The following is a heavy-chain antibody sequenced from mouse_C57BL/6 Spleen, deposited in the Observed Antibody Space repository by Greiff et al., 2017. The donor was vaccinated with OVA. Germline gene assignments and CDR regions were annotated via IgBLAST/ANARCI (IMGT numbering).Heavy chain of an antibody. CDR1: GYTFTSYG. J-gene: IGHJ1*03. CDR3: VRGRRDGTTRGYFDV. Sequence: VKLQESGAELARPGASVKLSCKASGYTFTSYGISWVKQRTGQGLEWIGEIYPRSGNTYYNEKFKGKATLTADKSSSTAYMELRSLTSEDSAVYFCVRGRRDGTTRGYFDVWGTGTTVTVSS. D-gene: IGHD1-1*01. V-gene: IGHV1-81*01. CDR2: IYPRSGNT.